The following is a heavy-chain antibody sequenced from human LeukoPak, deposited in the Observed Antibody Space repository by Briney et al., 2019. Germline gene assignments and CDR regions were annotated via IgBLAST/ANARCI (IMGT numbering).Heavy chain of an antibody. CDR1: GFSFSIYR. Sequence: GGSLRLSCAASGFSFSIYRMTWVPQAPGKGLEWVANIKYDESEIYYVDSVKGRFTISRDNAKNSLYLQMNSLRAEDTALYYCAKSLGGMMAPFDYWGQGTLVTVSS. V-gene: IGHV3-7*03. CDR3: AKSLGGMMAPFDY. D-gene: IGHD3-16*01. CDR2: IKYDESEI. J-gene: IGHJ4*02.